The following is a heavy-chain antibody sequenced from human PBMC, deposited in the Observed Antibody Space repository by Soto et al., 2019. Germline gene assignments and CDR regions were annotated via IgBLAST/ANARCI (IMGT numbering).Heavy chain of an antibody. D-gene: IGHD5-18*01. J-gene: IGHJ4*02. CDR3: AKDGGYSYGPYDY. Sequence: EVQLVESGGGLVQTGGSLRLSCAASGFTFGSYSMNWVRQAPGKGLEWVSYISSSSSTIYYADSVEGRFTISRDNAKNSLDLQMNSLRAEDTAVYYCAKDGGYSYGPYDYWGQGTLVTVSS. V-gene: IGHV3-48*01. CDR2: ISSSSSTI. CDR1: GFTFGSYS.